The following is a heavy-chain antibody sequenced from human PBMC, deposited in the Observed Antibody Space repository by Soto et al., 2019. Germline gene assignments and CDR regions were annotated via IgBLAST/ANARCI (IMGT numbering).Heavy chain of an antibody. J-gene: IGHJ6*02. CDR2: INPNSGGT. CDR3: ARSEVPEDYVPQTNFRAMDV. Sequence: QVQLVQSGAEVKKPGASVKVSCKASGYTFTDYYIHWVRQAPGQGLEWMGWINPNSGGTNFAQKFQGWIAMNRDTSISTAYRDLTRLTSDDTAVYYCARSEVPEDYVPQTNFRAMDVWGQGTTVTVSS. D-gene: IGHD4-17*01. V-gene: IGHV1-2*04. CDR1: GYTFTDYY.